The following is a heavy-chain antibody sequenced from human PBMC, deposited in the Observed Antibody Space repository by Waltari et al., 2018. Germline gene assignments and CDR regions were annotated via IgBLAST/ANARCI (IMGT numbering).Heavy chain of an antibody. CDR2: IYYSGST. D-gene: IGHD3-3*01. J-gene: IGHJ4*02. Sequence: QVQLQESGPGLVKPSETLSLTCTVSGGSISNYYWSWIRQSPGKGLEWIGSIYYSGSTNTNPSLKSRVPLSVDTSKNHFSLKLSSVTAADTALYYCARQGHYDFWTGYYLFDYWGQGTLVTVSS. CDR3: ARQGHYDFWTGYYLFDY. V-gene: IGHV4-59*08. CDR1: GGSISNYY.